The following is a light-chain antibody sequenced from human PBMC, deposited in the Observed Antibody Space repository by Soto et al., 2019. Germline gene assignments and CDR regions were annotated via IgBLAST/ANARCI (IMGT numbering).Light chain of an antibody. CDR3: QSFDSSLSGAV. CDR2: GNS. Sequence: QSVLTQPPSVSGAPGQRVTISCTGSSSNIGAGYDVHWYQQLPGTAPKLLIYGNSNRPSGVPDRFSGSKSGSPASLAITGLQADDEADYYCQSFDSSLSGAVFGGGTQLTVL. J-gene: IGLJ7*01. V-gene: IGLV1-40*01. CDR1: SSNIGAGYD.